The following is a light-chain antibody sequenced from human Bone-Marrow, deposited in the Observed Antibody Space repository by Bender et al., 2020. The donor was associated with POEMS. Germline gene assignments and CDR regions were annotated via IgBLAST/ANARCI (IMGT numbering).Light chain of an antibody. Sequence: SYELTQPPSVSVSPGQTARITCSGDALPRQYTYWYQQKPGQAPVVVVYKDNERPSGIPERISGSRSGTTATLTISDVQAEDEAAYYCQSADSLNAYAVFGGGTRLTVL. J-gene: IGLJ2*01. CDR3: QSADSLNAYAV. CDR2: KDN. CDR1: ALPRQY. V-gene: IGLV3-25*03.